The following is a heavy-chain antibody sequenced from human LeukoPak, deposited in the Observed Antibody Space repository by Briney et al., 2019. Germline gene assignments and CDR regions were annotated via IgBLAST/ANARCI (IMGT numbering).Heavy chain of an antibody. D-gene: IGHD2-15*01. CDR3: ASFDYCSGGSCYSSDYYGMDV. CDR1: GYTFTSYD. CDR2: MNPNSGNT. V-gene: IGHV1-8*01. J-gene: IGHJ6*02. Sequence: ASVKVSCKASGYTFTSYDINWVRQATGQGLEWMGWMNPNSGNTGYAQKFQGRVTMTRNTSISTAYMELSSLRSEDTAVYYCASFDYCSGGSCYSSDYYGMDVWGQGTTVTVSS.